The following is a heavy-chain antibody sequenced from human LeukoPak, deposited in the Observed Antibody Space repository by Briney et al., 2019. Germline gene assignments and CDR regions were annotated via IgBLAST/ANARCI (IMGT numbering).Heavy chain of an antibody. D-gene: IGHD5-12*01. CDR3: ARKTYSGYKGGFFDY. Sequence: SETLSLTCTVSGGSISSYYWSWIRQPAGKGLEWIGRIYTSGSTNYNASLKSRVSMSVDTSKNQFSLKLSSVTAADTAVYYCARKTYSGYKGGFFDYWGQGTLVTVSS. CDR1: GGSISSYY. CDR2: IYTSGST. V-gene: IGHV4-4*07. J-gene: IGHJ4*02.